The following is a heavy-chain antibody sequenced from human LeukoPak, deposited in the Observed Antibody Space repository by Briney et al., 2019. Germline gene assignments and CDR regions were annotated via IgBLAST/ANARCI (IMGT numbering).Heavy chain of an antibody. CDR3: AREPGSERYGMDV. CDR2: ISYDGSNK. Sequence: GRSLRLSCAASGFTFSSYAMHWVRQAPGKGLEWVAVISYDGSNKYYADSVKGRFTISRDNSKNTLYLQMNSLRAEDTAVYYCAREPGSERYGMDVWGQGTPVTVSS. V-gene: IGHV3-30-3*01. D-gene: IGHD3-10*01. J-gene: IGHJ6*02. CDR1: GFTFSSYA.